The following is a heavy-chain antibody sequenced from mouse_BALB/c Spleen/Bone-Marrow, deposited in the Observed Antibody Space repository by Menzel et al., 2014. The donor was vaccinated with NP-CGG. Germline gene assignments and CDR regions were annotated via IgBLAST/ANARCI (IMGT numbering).Heavy chain of an antibody. V-gene: IGHV14-3*02. Sequence: EVKLMESGAELVKPGASVRLSCTASGFNIKDTYIHWVKQRPEQGLEWIGRIDPATGNGKYDPKFKGKATMRADTSSNTVFLQLSSLTFEDSAVYYCARNSLRDYDLDYWGQGTSVTVSS. CDR2: IDPATGNG. CDR3: ARNSLRDYDLDY. D-gene: IGHD1-2*01. CDR1: GFNIKDTY. J-gene: IGHJ4*01.